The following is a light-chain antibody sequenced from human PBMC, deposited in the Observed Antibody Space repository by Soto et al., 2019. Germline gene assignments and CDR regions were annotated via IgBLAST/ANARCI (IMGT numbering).Light chain of an antibody. J-gene: IGKJ3*01. Sequence: ETVLTQSPATLSLSPGERATLSCGTSQSVCTYLAWYQQKHGQAPRLLIYDSSNSATGIPARFIGSGSGTDFTLNISSLEPEDYAVYYCQHSGNLLFTFGPGTKLEFK. V-gene: IGKV3-11*01. CDR2: DSS. CDR3: QHSGNLLFT. CDR1: QSVCTY.